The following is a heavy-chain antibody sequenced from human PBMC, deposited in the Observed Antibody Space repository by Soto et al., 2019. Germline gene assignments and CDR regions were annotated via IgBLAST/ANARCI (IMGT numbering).Heavy chain of an antibody. J-gene: IGHJ6*02. Sequence: GGSLRLSCAASGFTFSSYSMNWVRQAPGKGLEWVSYISSSSSTIYYADSVKGRFTISRDNAKNSLYLQMNSLRDEDTAVYYCARDSDDIDLGSDYYYYGMDVWGQGTTVTVSS. D-gene: IGHD3-9*01. CDR2: ISSSSSTI. CDR3: ARDSDDIDLGSDYYYYGMDV. CDR1: GFTFSSYS. V-gene: IGHV3-48*02.